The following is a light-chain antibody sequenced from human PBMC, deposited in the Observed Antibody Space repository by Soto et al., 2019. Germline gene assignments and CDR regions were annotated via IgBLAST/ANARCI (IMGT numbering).Light chain of an antibody. V-gene: IGLV1-40*01. J-gene: IGLJ3*02. CDR2: ANS. CDR3: QSHDSSLSGWV. CDR1: SSNIGAGYD. Sequence: QSVLTQPPSVSGAPGQSVTISCTGSSSNIGAGYDVHWYHQLPGTAPKLLIYANSNRPSGVPDRFSGSKSGTSASLAITGLQAEDEADYYCQSHDSSLSGWVFGGGTKLTVL.